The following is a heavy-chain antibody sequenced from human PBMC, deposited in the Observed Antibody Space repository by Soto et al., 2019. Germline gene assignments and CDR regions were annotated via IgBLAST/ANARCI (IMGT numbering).Heavy chain of an antibody. D-gene: IGHD3-3*01. CDR3: ARLGITIFGPRSYFDD. V-gene: IGHV5-51*01. CDR1: GYSFTSYW. Sequence: ESLKISCKGSGYSFTSYWIGWVRQMPGKGLEWMGIIYPGDSDTRYSPSFQGQVTISADKSISTAYLQWSSLKASDTAMYYCARLGITIFGPRSYFDDWGQGTLVTVSS. CDR2: IYPGDSDT. J-gene: IGHJ4*02.